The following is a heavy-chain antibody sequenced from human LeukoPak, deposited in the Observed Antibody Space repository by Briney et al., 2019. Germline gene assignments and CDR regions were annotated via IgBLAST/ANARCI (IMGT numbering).Heavy chain of an antibody. CDR2: ISSSGSTI. CDR3: ARSIYSGYDPLLSY. CDR1: GFTFGDYY. Sequence: KSGGSLRLSCAASGFTFGDYYMSWIRQAPGKGLEWVSYISSSGSTIYYADSVKGRFTISRDNAKNSLYLQMNSLRAEDTAVYYCARSIYSGYDPLLSYWGQGTLVTVSS. J-gene: IGHJ4*02. D-gene: IGHD5-12*01. V-gene: IGHV3-11*01.